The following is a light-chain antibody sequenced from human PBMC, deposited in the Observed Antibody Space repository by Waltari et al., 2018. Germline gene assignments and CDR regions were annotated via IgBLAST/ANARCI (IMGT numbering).Light chain of an antibody. CDR2: EVS. Sequence: QSALTQPPSVSGSPGQSVTISCTGTSSDVGSYNRVSWYQQPPGTAPKLMIYEVSNRPSGVPDRGSGTKSGNTASLTISGLQAEDEADYYCSSYTSSSMVVFGGGTKLTVL. CDR3: SSYTSSSMVV. V-gene: IGLV2-18*02. J-gene: IGLJ2*01. CDR1: SSDVGSYNR.